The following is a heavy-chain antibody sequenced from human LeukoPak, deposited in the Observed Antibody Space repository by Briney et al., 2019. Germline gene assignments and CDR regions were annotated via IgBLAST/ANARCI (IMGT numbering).Heavy chain of an antibody. D-gene: IGHD3-16*02. CDR2: IYYSGST. V-gene: IGHV4-59*01. CDR1: GGSISSYY. CDR3: ASEMITFGGVILAYYMDV. Sequence: SETLSLTCTVSGGSISSYYWSWIRQPPGKGLEWIGYIYYSGSTNYNPSLKSRVTISVDTSKNQFSLKLSSVTAADTAVYYCASEMITFGGVILAYYMDVWGKGTTGTISS. J-gene: IGHJ6*03.